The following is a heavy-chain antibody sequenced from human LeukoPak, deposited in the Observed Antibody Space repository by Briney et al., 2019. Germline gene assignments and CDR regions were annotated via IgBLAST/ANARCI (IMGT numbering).Heavy chain of an antibody. CDR2: ISYDGSNK. V-gene: IGHV3-30*18. CDR3: AKARSTAIDSYDY. D-gene: IGHD2-21*01. CDR1: GFTFSSYG. J-gene: IGHJ4*02. Sequence: GGSLRLSCAASGFTFSSYGMHWVRQAPGKGLEWVAVISYDGSNKYYADSVRGRFTISRDNSKNTLYLQMNSLRAEDTAVYYCAKARSTAIDSYDYWGQGTLVTVSS.